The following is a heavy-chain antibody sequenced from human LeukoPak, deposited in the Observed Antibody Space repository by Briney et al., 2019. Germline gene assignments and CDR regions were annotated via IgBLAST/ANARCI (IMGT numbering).Heavy chain of an antibody. CDR1: GVTFTNYA. V-gene: IGHV3-23*01. D-gene: IGHD6-19*01. CDR3: AKVPAGNKVEY. J-gene: IGHJ4*02. CDR2: ISISGGST. Sequence: PGGSLRLSCAASGVTFTNYAMTWVRQAPGKGLEWVSGISISGGSTDYADSVKGRFTISRDNSKNTLYLQMSSLRAEDTAVYYCAKVPAGNKVEYWGQGTLVTVSS.